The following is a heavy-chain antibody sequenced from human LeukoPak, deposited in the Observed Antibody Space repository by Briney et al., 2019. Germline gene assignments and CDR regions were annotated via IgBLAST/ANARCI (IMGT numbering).Heavy chain of an antibody. Sequence: PSETLSLTCTVSGGSISSYYWSWIRQPAGKGLEWIGRIYTSGSTNYNPSLKSRVTISVDTSKNQFSLKLSSVTAADTAVYYCARDLVVPAATKPQYYYYGMDIWGQGTTVTVSS. V-gene: IGHV4-4*07. J-gene: IGHJ6*02. D-gene: IGHD2-2*01. CDR1: GGSISSYY. CDR3: ARDLVVPAATKPQYYYYGMDI. CDR2: IYTSGST.